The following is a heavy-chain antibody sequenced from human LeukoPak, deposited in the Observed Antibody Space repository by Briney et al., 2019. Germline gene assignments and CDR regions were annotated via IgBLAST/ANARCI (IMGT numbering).Heavy chain of an antibody. CDR1: GFTFSSYT. D-gene: IGHD4-17*01. J-gene: IGHJ6*03. V-gene: IGHV3-21*01. CDR3: ARVYGIPYYYYYMDV. CDR2: ISSSSRYI. Sequence: PGGSLRLSCAASGFTFSSYTMNWVRQAPGKGLEWVSSISSSSRYIYYADSLKGRFTISRDNAKNSLYLQMNSLRAEDTAVYYCARVYGIPYYYYYMDVWGKGTTVTVSS.